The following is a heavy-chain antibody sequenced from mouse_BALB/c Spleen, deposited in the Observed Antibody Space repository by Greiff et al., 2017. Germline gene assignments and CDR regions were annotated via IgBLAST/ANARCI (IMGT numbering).Heavy chain of an antibody. CDR1: GFSLTSYG. CDR3: AREQYGFFAY. D-gene: IGHD2-10*02. J-gene: IGHJ3*01. V-gene: IGHV2-2*02. CDR2: IWSGGST. Sequence: VQLQESGPGLVQPSQSLSITCTVSGFSLTSYGVHWVRQSPGKGLEWLGVIWSGGSTDYNAAFISRLSISKDNSKSQVFFKMNSLQANDTAIYYCAREQYGFFAYWGQGTLVTVSA.